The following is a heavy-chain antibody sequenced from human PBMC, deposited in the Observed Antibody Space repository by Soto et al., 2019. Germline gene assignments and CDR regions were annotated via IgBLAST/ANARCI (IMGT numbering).Heavy chain of an antibody. V-gene: IGHV3-23*01. CDR2: ISGSGGST. J-gene: IGHJ4*02. CDR1: GFTFSSYA. CDR3: AKVPTYYDFWSGPNYFDY. Sequence: GGSLRLSCAASGFTFSSYAMSWVHQTPGKGLEWVSAISGSGGSTYYADSVKGRFTISRDNSKNTLYLQMNSLRAEDTAVYYCAKVPTYYDFWSGPNYFDYWGQGTLVTVS. D-gene: IGHD3-3*01.